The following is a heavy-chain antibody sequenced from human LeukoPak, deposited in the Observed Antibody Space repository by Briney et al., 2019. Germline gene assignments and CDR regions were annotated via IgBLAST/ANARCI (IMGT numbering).Heavy chain of an antibody. J-gene: IGHJ4*02. Sequence: AGGSLRLSCAASGFIFSSYEMKWVRQAPGKGREWVSYIRGNGDTIYYAESVKGRFTIFRDNAKNSVFLQMNSLRGEDAAVYYCASAYGGLLDSWGQGTPAIVSS. D-gene: IGHD3-16*01. V-gene: IGHV3-48*03. CDR1: GFIFSSYE. CDR2: IRGNGDTI. CDR3: ASAYGGLLDS.